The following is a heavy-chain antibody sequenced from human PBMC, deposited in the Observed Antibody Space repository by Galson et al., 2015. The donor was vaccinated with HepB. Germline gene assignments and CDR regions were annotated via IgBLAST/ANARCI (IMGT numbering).Heavy chain of an antibody. V-gene: IGHV3-33*01. D-gene: IGHD5-18*01. J-gene: IGHJ6*02. CDR3: ARGGQLWPYGMDV. Sequence: SLRLSCAASGFTFSRYGMHWVRQAPGKGLEWVAVMWNDGSNKYYADSVKGRFTISRDNPKNTVYLQMNSLRAEDTAVYYCARGGQLWPYGMDVWGQGTTVIVSS. CDR2: MWNDGSNK. CDR1: GFTFSRYG.